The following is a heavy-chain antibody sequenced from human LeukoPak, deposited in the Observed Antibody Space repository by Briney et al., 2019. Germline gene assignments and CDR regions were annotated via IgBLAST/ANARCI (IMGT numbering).Heavy chain of an antibody. CDR3: ARDTSRGGYDFGGDFDY. CDR1: DGSISSGGYY. Sequence: SETLSLTCTVSDGSISSGGYYWSWIRQHPGKGLEWIGYIYYSGSTYYNPSLKSRVTISVDTSKNQFSLKLSSVTAADTAVYYCARDTSRGGYDFGGDFDYWGQGTLVTVSS. CDR2: IYYSGST. D-gene: IGHD5-12*01. J-gene: IGHJ4*02. V-gene: IGHV4-31*03.